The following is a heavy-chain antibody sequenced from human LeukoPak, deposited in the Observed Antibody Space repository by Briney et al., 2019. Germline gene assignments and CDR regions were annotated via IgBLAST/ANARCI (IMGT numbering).Heavy chain of an antibody. CDR3: ARDIGDYDFWSGYGMEV. CDR1: GYTFTAFY. J-gene: IGHJ6*02. V-gene: IGHV1-2*02. Sequence: ASVKVSCKASGYTFTAFYIYWVRQAPGQGLEWMAWINPNSGGTNYTQKFQGRVTMTSDTSIATAYMELSRLKSDDTAVYYCARDIGDYDFWSGYGMEVRGQGTTVTVSS. CDR2: INPNSGGT. D-gene: IGHD3-3*01.